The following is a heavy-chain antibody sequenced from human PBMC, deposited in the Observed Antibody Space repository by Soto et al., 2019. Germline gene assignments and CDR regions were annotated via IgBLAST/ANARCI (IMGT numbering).Heavy chain of an antibody. J-gene: IGHJ4*02. CDR2: VSVSGGTT. CDR1: GFMFNNYA. D-gene: IGHD3-22*01. V-gene: IGHV3-23*01. Sequence: GGSLRLSCAASGFMFNNYAMSWVRQAPGKGLEWVSTVSVSGGTTYYADSLKGRFTISRDNSKKTVYLQMNRLRADDTAIYYCAKGLYYYDSSGYRLFDYGGQGALVTVSS. CDR3: AKGLYYYDSSGYRLFDY.